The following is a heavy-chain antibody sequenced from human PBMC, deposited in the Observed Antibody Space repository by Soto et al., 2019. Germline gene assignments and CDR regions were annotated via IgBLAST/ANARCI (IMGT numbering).Heavy chain of an antibody. CDR3: ARGSRATTDYYYGMDV. V-gene: IGHV4-59*01. Sequence: SETLSLTCTVSGGSISSYYWSWIRQPPGKGLEWIGYIYYSGSTNYNPSLKSRVTISVDTSKNQFSLKLSSVTAAGTAVYYCARGSRATTDYYYGMDVWGQGTTVTVSS. D-gene: IGHD1-26*01. CDR2: IYYSGST. J-gene: IGHJ6*02. CDR1: GGSISSYY.